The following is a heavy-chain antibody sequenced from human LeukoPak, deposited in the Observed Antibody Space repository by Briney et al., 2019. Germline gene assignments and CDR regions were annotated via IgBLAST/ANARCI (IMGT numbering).Heavy chain of an antibody. D-gene: IGHD6-13*01. CDR3: AKDIQGQLVDGMDV. V-gene: IGHV3-9*01. Sequence: GGSLRLSCAASGFTFDDYAMHWVRQAPGKGLEWVSGISWNSGSIGYADSVKGRFTISRDNAKNSLYLQMNSLRAEDTALYYNAKDIQGQLVDGMDVWGQGTTVTVSS. J-gene: IGHJ6*02. CDR1: GFTFDDYA. CDR2: ISWNSGSI.